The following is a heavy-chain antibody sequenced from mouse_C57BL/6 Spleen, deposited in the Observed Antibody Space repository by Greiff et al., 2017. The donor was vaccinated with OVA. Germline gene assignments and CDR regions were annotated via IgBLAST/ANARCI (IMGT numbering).Heavy chain of an antibody. Sequence: VKLQQSGPELVKPGASVKISCKASGYAFSSSWMNWVKQRPGQGLEWIGRIYPGDGDTNYNGKFKGKATLTADNSSSTAYMQLSSLTSEDSAVYFCEKAPITTVEAFDYWGKGTTLTVSS. V-gene: IGHV1-82*01. CDR2: IYPGDGDT. CDR3: EKAPITTVEAFDY. CDR1: GYAFSSSW. J-gene: IGHJ2*01. D-gene: IGHD1-1*01.